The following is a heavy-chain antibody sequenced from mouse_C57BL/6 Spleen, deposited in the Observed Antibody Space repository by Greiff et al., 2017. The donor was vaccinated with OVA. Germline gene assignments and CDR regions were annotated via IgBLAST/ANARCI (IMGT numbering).Heavy chain of an antibody. Sequence: QVQLQQPGAELVKPGASVKLSCKASGYTFTSYWMQWVKQRPGQGLEWIGEIDPSDSYTNYNQKFKGKATLTVDTSSSTAYMQLSSLTSEDSAVYYCARGSYYGSSHGYFDVWGTGTTVTVSS. J-gene: IGHJ1*03. CDR1: GYTFTSYW. V-gene: IGHV1-50*01. CDR2: IDPSDSYT. D-gene: IGHD1-1*01. CDR3: ARGSYYGSSHGYFDV.